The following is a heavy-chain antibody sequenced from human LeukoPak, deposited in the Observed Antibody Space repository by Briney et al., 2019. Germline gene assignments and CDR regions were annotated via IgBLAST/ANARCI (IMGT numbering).Heavy chain of an antibody. D-gene: IGHD3-10*01. J-gene: IGHJ3*02. Sequence: ASVKVSCKASGYTFTSYYMHWVRQAPGKGLEWMGGFDPEDGETIYAQKFQGRVTMTEDTSTDTAYMELSSLRSEDTAVYYCATANLYGSGTHGAFDIWGQGTMVTVSS. CDR3: ATANLYGSGTHGAFDI. CDR1: GYTFTSYY. CDR2: FDPEDGET. V-gene: IGHV1-24*01.